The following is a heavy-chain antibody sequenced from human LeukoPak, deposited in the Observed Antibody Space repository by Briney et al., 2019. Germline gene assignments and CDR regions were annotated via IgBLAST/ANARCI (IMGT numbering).Heavy chain of an antibody. J-gene: IGHJ3*02. V-gene: IGHV3-21*01. CDR3: ATSDSGSYIDSFDI. CDR2: ISSSSSYI. D-gene: IGHD1-26*01. CDR1: GFTFSSYS. Sequence: MTGGSLRLSCAASGFTFSSYSMNWVRQALGKGLEWVSSISSSSSYIYYADSVKGRFTISRDNAKNSLYLQMNSLRAEDTAVYYCATSDSGSYIDSFDIWGQGTMVTVSS.